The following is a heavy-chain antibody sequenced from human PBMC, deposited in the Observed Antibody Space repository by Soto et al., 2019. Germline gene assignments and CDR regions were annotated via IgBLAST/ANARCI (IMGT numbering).Heavy chain of an antibody. CDR1: GFTFSTYA. Sequence: QVQLVESGGGVVQPGRSLRLSCTASGFTFSTYAMQWVRQAPGKGLEWVAVVSSEGGTQFYADSVKGRFTISRDNSKNSLYLQMSSLTTEEAAIYYCARENYYGGHVIGSLDLWGRGTLVSVSS. D-gene: IGHD3-22*01. J-gene: IGHJ2*01. CDR2: VSSEGGTQ. V-gene: IGHV3-30-3*01. CDR3: ARENYYGGHVIGSLDL.